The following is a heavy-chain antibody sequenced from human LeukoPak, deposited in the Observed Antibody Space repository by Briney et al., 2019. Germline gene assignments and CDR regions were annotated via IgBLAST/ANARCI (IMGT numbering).Heavy chain of an antibody. V-gene: IGHV4-59*01. D-gene: IGHD1-26*01. CDR2: ISYSGST. Sequence: SETLSLTCTVSGDSISTYYWNWIRQPPGKGLEWIGNISYSGSTNYNPSLKSRVTTSLDTSKNQFSLRLSSVTTADTAVYYCATGGSWFDPWGQGTLVTVSS. CDR3: ATGGSWFDP. J-gene: IGHJ5*02. CDR1: GDSISTYY.